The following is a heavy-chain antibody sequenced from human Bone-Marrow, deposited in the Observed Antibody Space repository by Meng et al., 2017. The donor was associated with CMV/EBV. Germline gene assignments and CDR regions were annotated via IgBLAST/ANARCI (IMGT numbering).Heavy chain of an antibody. D-gene: IGHD2-8*01. Sequence: SETLSLTCTVSTYSISSGYYWGWIRQPPGKGLEWLWTTYHSGISFFNPSLKSRLTMSVDTSKNQFSLRLISVTAADTAMYYCVLSKGTALISNWGQGTPVTVSS. CDR2: TYHSGIS. V-gene: IGHV4-38-2*02. J-gene: IGHJ4*02. CDR1: TYSISSGYY. CDR3: VLSKGTALISN.